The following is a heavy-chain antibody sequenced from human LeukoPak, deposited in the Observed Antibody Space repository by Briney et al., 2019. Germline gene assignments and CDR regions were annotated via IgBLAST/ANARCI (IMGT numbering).Heavy chain of an antibody. CDR1: GYTFTGYY. D-gene: IGHD2-2*01. J-gene: IGHJ4*02. CDR2: INPNSGGT. V-gene: IGHV1-2*02. Sequence: ASVKVSCKASGYTFTGYYMHWVRQAPGQGLEWMGWINPNSGGTNYAQKFQGRVTMTRDTSISTAYMELSRLRSDDTAVYYCARVRPRYCSSTSCLSVYYFDYWGQGTLVTVSS. CDR3: ARVRPRYCSSTSCLSVYYFDY.